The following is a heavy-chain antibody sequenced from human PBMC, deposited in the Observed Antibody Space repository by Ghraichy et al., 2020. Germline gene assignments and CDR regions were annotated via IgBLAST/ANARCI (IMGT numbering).Heavy chain of an antibody. Sequence: GVSLRLSCVGSGFTFSSYSMNWVRQSPGKGLEWVSYITSSSSTRFYADSVKGRFTISRDNAQNSLYLQMNSLTDEDTAVYYCARGSTVVRFYYYDGMDVWGQGTTVTVSS. CDR2: ITSSSSTR. D-gene: IGHD4-23*01. J-gene: IGHJ6*02. V-gene: IGHV3-48*02. CDR1: GFTFSSYS. CDR3: ARGSTVVRFYYYDGMDV.